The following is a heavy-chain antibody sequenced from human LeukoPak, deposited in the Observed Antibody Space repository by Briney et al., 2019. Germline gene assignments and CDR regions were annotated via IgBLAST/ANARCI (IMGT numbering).Heavy chain of an antibody. CDR1: GYTFTSYY. V-gene: IGHV1-46*01. CDR3: ATGPWGVATIYFNY. Sequence: GSVKVSCKASGYTFTSYYMHWVRQAPGQGLEWMGIINPSGGSTSYAQKFQGRVTMTEDTSTDTAYMELSSLRSEDTAVYYCATGPWGVATIYFNYWGQGTLVTVSS. CDR2: INPSGGST. D-gene: IGHD5-12*01. J-gene: IGHJ4*02.